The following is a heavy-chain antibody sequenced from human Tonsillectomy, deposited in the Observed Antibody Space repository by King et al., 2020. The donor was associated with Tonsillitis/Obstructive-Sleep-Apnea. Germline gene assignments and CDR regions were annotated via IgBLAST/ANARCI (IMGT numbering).Heavy chain of an antibody. CDR1: GGTFSSYA. CDR2: IIPLVGTA. CDR3: ARRTEHCSSTSCYPGYFDL. J-gene: IGHJ2*01. D-gene: IGHD2-2*01. Sequence: VQLVESGAEVKKPGSSVKVSCKASGGTFSSYAISWVRQAPGEGLEWLGGIIPLVGTANYAQKFQGRDTITADESTSTAYMGLSSLRSEDTAVYYCARRTEHCSSTSCYPGYFDLWGRGTLVTVSS. V-gene: IGHV1-69*01.